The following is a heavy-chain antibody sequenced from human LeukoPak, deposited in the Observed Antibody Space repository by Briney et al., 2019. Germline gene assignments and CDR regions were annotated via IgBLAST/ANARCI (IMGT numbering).Heavy chain of an antibody. V-gene: IGHV5-51*01. J-gene: IGHJ3*02. Sequence: GESLKISCKGSGYTFTSCWIGWVRQMPGKGLEWMGIIYPGDSDTRYSPSFQGQVTMSVDRSITTAYLQWSSLKASDTAIYYCARKTGGSGTYKGVFDIWGQGTMVTVSS. CDR2: IYPGDSDT. CDR3: ARKTGGSGTYKGVFDI. CDR1: GYTFTSCW. D-gene: IGHD3-10*01.